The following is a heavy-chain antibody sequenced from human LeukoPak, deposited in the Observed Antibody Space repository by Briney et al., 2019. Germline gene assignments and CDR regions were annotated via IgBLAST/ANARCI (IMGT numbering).Heavy chain of an antibody. CDR2: VFHTGIT. CDR3: ARHGILTDHSVRI. V-gene: IGHV4-39*01. J-gene: IGHJ4*02. D-gene: IGHD3-9*01. Sequence: SETLFLTCTVSGGSITGKNDYWGWIRQTPGKGLEWIGTVFHTGITHYNPSLKSRISISVDTSKNQFSLNLNSVTAADTALYYCARHGILTDHSVRIWGQGILVTVSA. CDR1: GGSITGKNDY.